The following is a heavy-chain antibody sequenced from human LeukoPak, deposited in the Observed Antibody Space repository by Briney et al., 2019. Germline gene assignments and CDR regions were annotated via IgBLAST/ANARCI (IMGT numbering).Heavy chain of an antibody. CDR3: ARHRDGYNPDY. Sequence: GGSLRLSCAASGFTVSSNYMSWVRQAPGKGLEWVSVIYSGGSTYYADSVKGRFTISRDNSKNTLYLQMNSLRAEDTAAYYCARHRDGYNPDYWGQGNLVTVSS. CDR2: IYSGGST. V-gene: IGHV3-53*01. J-gene: IGHJ4*02. D-gene: IGHD5-24*01. CDR1: GFTVSSNY.